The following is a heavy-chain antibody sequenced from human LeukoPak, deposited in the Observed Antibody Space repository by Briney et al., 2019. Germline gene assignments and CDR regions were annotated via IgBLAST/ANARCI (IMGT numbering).Heavy chain of an antibody. CDR2: IYSGGST. J-gene: IGHJ3*02. D-gene: IGHD5-24*01. V-gene: IGHV3-66*01. Sequence: GGSLRLSCAASGFTVSSNYMSWVRQAPGKGLEWVSVIYSGGSTYYADSVKGRFTISRDNSKNTLYLQMNSLRAEDTAVYYCARDGGERWLQSRSGAFDIWGQGTMVTVSS. CDR3: ARDGGERWLQSRSGAFDI. CDR1: GFTVSSNY.